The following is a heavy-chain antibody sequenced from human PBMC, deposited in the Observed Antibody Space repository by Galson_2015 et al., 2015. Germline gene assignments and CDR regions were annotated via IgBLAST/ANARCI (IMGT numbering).Heavy chain of an antibody. V-gene: IGHV5-51*03. J-gene: IGHJ3*02. CDR2: IYTGDSNI. D-gene: IGHD2-15*01. Sequence: QSGAEVKKPGESLKISCKGSGYSFTNYWLGWVRQVPGKGLEWMGVIYTGDSNIRYSPSFQGQVTISADKSISTAYLQWSSLKASDTAIYYCARRYCSGGSCYSSAFEIWGQGTKVTVSS. CDR3: ARRYCSGGSCYSSAFEI. CDR1: GYSFTNYW.